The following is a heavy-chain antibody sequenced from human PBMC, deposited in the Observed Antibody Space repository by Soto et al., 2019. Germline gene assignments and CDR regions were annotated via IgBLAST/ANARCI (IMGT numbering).Heavy chain of an antibody. CDR2: IKSKTDGGTI. Sequence: EVQLVESGGGLVKPGESLRLSCAASDLSFSNAYINWVRQAPGKGLEWVGRIKSKTDGGTIDYAAPVKGRFIISRDDSSNKVYLQMNSRKTEDTAVYYCTTRGALGYWGQGTLVTVSS. CDR1: DLSFSNAY. CDR3: TTRGALGY. V-gene: IGHV3-15*07. D-gene: IGHD2-15*01. J-gene: IGHJ4*02.